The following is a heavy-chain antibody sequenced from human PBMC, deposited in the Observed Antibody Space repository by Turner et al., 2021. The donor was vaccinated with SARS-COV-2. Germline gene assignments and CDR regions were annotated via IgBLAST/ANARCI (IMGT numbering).Heavy chain of an antibody. D-gene: IGHD4-4*01. CDR3: ARAVGMAASTRPNSGDSNAHRWFDF. Sequence: QVQLQQWGAGLLKPSETLSLTCGVYGGSFSCYLWSWFRQPPGKGPEWIGEINHRGTTNANPSLKSRVTISVDTSKNQFSLNVTSVTPADTAVYYCARAVGMAASTRPNSGDSNAHRWFDFWGQGTLVTVSS. J-gene: IGHJ5*01. V-gene: IGHV4-34*01. CDR1: GGSFSCYL. CDR2: INHRGTT.